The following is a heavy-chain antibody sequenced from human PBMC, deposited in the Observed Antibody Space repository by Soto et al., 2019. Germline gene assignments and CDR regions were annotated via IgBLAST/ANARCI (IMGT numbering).Heavy chain of an antibody. CDR2: IIPILGIA. CDR3: ARGVGSGSYYNQYNWFDP. V-gene: IGHV1-69*04. Sequence: ASVKVSCKASGYTFNRHGISWVRQAPGQGLEWMGRIIPILGIANYAQKFQGRVTITADKSTSTAYMELSSLRSEDTAVYYCARGVGSGSYYNQYNWFDPWGQGTLVTVSS. J-gene: IGHJ5*02. CDR1: GYTFNRHG. D-gene: IGHD3-10*01.